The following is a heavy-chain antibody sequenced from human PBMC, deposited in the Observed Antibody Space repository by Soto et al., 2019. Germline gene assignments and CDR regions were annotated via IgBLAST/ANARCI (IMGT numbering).Heavy chain of an antibody. CDR1: GFTFSDSA. D-gene: IGHD2-15*01. CDR3: TVRFCSGGPCFADY. CDR2: IRSKANSYAT. Sequence: GGSLRLSCAASGFTFSDSAIHWVRQASGKGLEWVGRIRSKANSYATAYAASVKGRLTISRDDSRNTAYLQMNSLQIEDTAVYYCTVRFCSGGPCFADYWGHGTLVIVSS. V-gene: IGHV3-73*01. J-gene: IGHJ4*01.